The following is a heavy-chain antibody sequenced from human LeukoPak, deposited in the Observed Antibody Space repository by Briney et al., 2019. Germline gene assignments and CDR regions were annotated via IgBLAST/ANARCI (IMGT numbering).Heavy chain of an antibody. CDR2: ISVSGGDT. CDR1: GFAFSNYG. J-gene: IGHJ4*02. CDR3: AIKQFYFEN. D-gene: IGHD4-11*01. Sequence: GGSLRLSCAASGFAFSNYGASWVRQAPGKGLEWVSSISVSGGDTYYADPVKGRFTVSRDNSKNTLYLQMNSLRADDTAVYYCAIKQFYFENWGQGTLVTVSS. V-gene: IGHV3-23*01.